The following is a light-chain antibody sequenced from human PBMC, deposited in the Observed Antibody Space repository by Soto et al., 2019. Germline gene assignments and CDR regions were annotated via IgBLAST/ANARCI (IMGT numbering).Light chain of an antibody. CDR1: QSISSSS. V-gene: IGKV3-20*01. Sequence: EIVLTQSPGTLSLSPGERATLSCRASQSISSSSLAWYQQKPGQAPRLLIYGASSRATGIPDRFSGSGDGTDFTIVISRLEPEDFAVYYCQQYGSAPQTFGQGTKVEIK. CDR3: QQYGSAPQT. CDR2: GAS. J-gene: IGKJ1*01.